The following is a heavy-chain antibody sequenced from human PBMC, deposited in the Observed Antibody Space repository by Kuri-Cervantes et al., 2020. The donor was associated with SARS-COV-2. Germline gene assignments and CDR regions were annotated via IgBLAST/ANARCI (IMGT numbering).Heavy chain of an antibody. V-gene: IGHV3-21*01. CDR1: GFTSSSYS. CDR2: ISSSSSYI. J-gene: IGHJ6*02. D-gene: IGHD3-3*01. Sequence: GESLKISCAASGFTSSSYSMNWVRQAPGKGLEWVSSISSSSSYIYYADSVKGRFTISRDNAKNSLYLQMNSLRAEDTAVYYCAVDFWSGYSLRIGGAPGYGMDVWGQETTVTVSS. CDR3: AVDFWSGYSLRIGGAPGYGMDV.